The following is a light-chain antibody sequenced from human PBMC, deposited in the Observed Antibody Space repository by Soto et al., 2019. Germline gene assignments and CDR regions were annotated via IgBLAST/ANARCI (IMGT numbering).Light chain of an antibody. CDR1: QTVSRH. CDR3: QQYNSWPT. J-gene: IGKJ2*01. Sequence: EIVMTQSPATLSVSPGQRATLSCRASQTVSRHLAWYQQKPGQSPRLLIYGASTRATGIPARFSGSGSGTELTLTISSLQSEDFAVYYCQQYNSWPTFGQGTKLEIK. CDR2: GAS. V-gene: IGKV3-15*01.